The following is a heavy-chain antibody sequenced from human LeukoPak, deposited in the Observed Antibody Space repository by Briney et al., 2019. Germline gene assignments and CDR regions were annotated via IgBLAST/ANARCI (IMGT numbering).Heavy chain of an antibody. V-gene: IGHV1-18*01. D-gene: IGHD2-2*01. J-gene: IGHJ4*02. CDR3: ASGYCSSTSCYALFDY. Sequence: ASVKVSCKASGYTFTSYGISWVRQAPGQGLEWMGWISAYNGNTNYAQKLQGRVTMTTDTSTSTAYMELRSLRSDDTAVYYCASGYCSSTSCYALFDYWGQGTLVTVSS. CDR2: ISAYNGNT. CDR1: GYTFTSYG.